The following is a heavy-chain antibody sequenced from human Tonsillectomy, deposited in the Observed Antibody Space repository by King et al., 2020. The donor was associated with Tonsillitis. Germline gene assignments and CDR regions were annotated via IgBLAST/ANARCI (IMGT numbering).Heavy chain of an antibody. CDR1: GFTFSSYA. J-gene: IGHJ4*02. CDR3: AKAVQSLRYFDWLSPFDY. D-gene: IGHD3-9*01. Sequence: VQLVESGGGVVQPGGSLRLSCAASGFTFSSYAMSWVRQAPGKGLEWVSAISGSGGSTYYADSVKGRFTISRDNSKNTLYLQMNSLRAEDTAVYYCAKAVQSLRYFDWLSPFDYWGQGTLVTVSS. CDR2: ISGSGGST. V-gene: IGHV3-23*04.